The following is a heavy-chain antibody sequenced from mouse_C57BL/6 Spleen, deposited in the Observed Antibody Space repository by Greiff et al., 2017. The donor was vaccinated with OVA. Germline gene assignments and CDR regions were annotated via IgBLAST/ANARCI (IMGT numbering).Heavy chain of an antibody. V-gene: IGHV1-42*01. CDR1: GYSFTGYY. Sequence: VHVKQSGPELVKPGASVKISCKASGYSFTGYYMNWVKQSPEKSLEWIGEINPSTGGTTYNQKFKAKATLTVDKSSSTAYMQLKSLTSEDSAVYYCARKGGPWFAYWGQGTLVTVSA. CDR3: ARKGGPWFAY. CDR2: INPSTGGT. J-gene: IGHJ3*01.